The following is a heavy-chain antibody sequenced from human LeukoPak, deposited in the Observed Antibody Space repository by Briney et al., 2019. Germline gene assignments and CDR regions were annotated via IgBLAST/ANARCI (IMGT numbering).Heavy chain of an antibody. V-gene: IGHV3-33*01. J-gene: IGHJ6*02. CDR2: IWYDGSNK. CDR1: GFTFSSYG. CDR3: AREKIAARKSYYYYGMDV. D-gene: IGHD6-6*01. Sequence: GRSLRLSCAASGFTFSSYGMHWVRQAPGKGLEWVAVIWYDGSNKYCADSVKGRFTISRDNSKNTLYLQMNSLRAEDTAVYYCAREKIAARKSYYYYGMDVWGQGTTVTVS.